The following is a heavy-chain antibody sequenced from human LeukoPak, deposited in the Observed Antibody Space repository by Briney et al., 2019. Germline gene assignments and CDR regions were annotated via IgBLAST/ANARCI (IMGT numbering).Heavy chain of an antibody. CDR1: GFTFGDYY. CDR2: ISSSGSTI. D-gene: IGHD3-3*01. V-gene: IGHV3-11*04. J-gene: IGHJ6*03. CDR3: ARETYDFWSGYYNYYYYMDV. Sequence: GGSLRLSCAASGFTFGDYYMSWIRQAPGKGLEWVSYISSSGSTIYYADSVKGRFTISRDNAKNSLYLQMNSLRAEDTAVYYCARETYDFWSGYYNYYYYMDVWGKGTTVTVSS.